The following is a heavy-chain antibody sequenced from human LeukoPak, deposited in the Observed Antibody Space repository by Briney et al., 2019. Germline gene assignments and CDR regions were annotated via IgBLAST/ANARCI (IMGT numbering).Heavy chain of an antibody. J-gene: IGHJ4*02. Sequence: SVKVSCKASRGTFSSYAISWVRQAPGQGLEWMGGIIPILGTANYAQKFQGRVTITADEFTSTAYMELSSLRSEDTAVYYCARAGGYCGRISCPYYFDYWGQGSLVAVSS. CDR2: IIPILGTA. CDR3: ARAGGYCGRISCPYYFDY. CDR1: RGTFSSYA. V-gene: IGHV1-69*13. D-gene: IGHD2-15*01.